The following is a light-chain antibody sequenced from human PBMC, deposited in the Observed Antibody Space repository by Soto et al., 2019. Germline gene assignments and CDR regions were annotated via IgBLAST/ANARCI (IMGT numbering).Light chain of an antibody. Sequence: EIVMTQSPATLSVSPGERATLSCRASQSISSNLAWFQQKPGQAPRLLIYDASTMATGFPARFSGSGSGTDFTLTISCLQSEDFATYYCQQYYSYPGTFGQGTKVDI. J-gene: IGKJ1*01. CDR3: QQYYSYPGT. V-gene: IGKV3-15*01. CDR2: DAS. CDR1: QSISSN.